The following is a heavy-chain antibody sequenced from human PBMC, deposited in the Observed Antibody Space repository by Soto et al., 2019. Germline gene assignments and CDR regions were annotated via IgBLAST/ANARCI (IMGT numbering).Heavy chain of an antibody. D-gene: IGHD2-2*01. CDR1: GGSISSGDYY. CDR2: IYYSGST. Sequence: PSETLSLTCTVSGGSISSGDYYWSWIRQPPGKGLEWIGYIYYSGSTYYNPSLKSRVTISVDTSKNQFSLKLSSVTAADTAVYYCARDRGNCISTSCPNYYYYGMDVWGQGTTVTVSS. CDR3: ARDRGNCISTSCPNYYYYGMDV. J-gene: IGHJ6*02. V-gene: IGHV4-30-4*01.